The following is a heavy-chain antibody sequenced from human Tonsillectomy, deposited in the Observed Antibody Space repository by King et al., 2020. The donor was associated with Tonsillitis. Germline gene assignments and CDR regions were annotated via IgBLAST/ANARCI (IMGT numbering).Heavy chain of an antibody. D-gene: IGHD1-7*01. CDR3: ARDGPRNYYYFDY. J-gene: IGHJ4*02. V-gene: IGHV3-48*01. Sequence: VQLVESGGGLVQPGGSLRLSCAASGFTFSSSSMNWVRQAPGKGLEWVSYISSSSSTIYYADSVNGRFTISRDSAKNSLYLQMNSLRAEDTAVYYCARDGPRNYYYFDYWGQGTLVTVSS. CDR2: ISSSSSTI. CDR1: GFTFSSSS.